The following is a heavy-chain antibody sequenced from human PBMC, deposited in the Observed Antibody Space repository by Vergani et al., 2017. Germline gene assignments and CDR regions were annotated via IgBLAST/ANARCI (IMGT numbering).Heavy chain of an antibody. V-gene: IGHV1-18*01. CDR3: ARDRDQEPRSMSHYYYFIDV. D-gene: IGHD1-26*01. Sequence: QVQLVQSGTEVKKPGASVKVSCKASGYTFTSYGISWVRQAPGQGLQGMGWISAYNGNTKYAQKLQGRVTMTTNSSTSIAYMELRSLRSDETAVYYCARDRDQEPRSMSHYYYFIDVWGKGTTVTVSS. J-gene: IGHJ6*03. CDR2: ISAYNGNT. CDR1: GYTFTSYG.